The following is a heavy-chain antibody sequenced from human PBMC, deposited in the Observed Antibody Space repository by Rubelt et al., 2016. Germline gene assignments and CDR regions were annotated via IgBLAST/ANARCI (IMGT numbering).Heavy chain of an antibody. CDR1: GGTFSSYA. CDR3: ARDSILWWCTYPYDCYWGRDG. D-gene: IGHD2-21*01. CDR2: IICLLGIA. Sequence: GSSVTVSCKASGGTFSSYAISWVRQAPGQGLEWMGGIICLLGIANYAQKFQGRVTITADKSTSTAYMELSSLRSEDTAVYYCARDSILWWCTYPYDCYWGRDGGGQGTMVTVYS. V-gene: IGHV1-69*10. J-gene: IGHJ6*02.